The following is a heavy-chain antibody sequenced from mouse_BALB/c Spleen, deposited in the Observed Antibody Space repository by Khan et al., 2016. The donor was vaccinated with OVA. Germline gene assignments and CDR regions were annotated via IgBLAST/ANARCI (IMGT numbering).Heavy chain of an antibody. CDR1: GFSLTSYG. V-gene: IGHV2-3*01. CDR3: AKCTPDYYSMDY. J-gene: IGHJ4*01. CDR2: IWGDGST. Sequence: VQLQESGPGLVAPSQSLSITCTVSGFSLTSYGVNWVRQPPGKGLEWLGVIWGDGSTNYHSTLKSRLIISKDNSKRQVFLTLNSLQPDDTATYYCAKCTPDYYSMDYWGQGTSVTVSS.